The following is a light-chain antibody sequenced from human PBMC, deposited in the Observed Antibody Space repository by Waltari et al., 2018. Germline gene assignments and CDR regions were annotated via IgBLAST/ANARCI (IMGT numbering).Light chain of an antibody. CDR2: GAS. CDR3: QQYGSSIMYT. V-gene: IGKV3-20*01. J-gene: IGKJ2*01. CDR1: QSLTKRY. Sequence: VLTQSPGTLSLSPGERATLSCRASQSLTKRYLAWYQQKPGQAPRLLMYGASSRAAGIPDRFSGSGSGTDFTLTISRLEPEDSAVYYCQQYGSSIMYTFGQGTKLEIK.